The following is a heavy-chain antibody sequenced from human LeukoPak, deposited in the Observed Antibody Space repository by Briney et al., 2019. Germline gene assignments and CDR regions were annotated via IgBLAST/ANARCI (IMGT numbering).Heavy chain of an antibody. Sequence: PGGSPRLSCAASGFTFSSYWMSWVRQAPGKGLEWVANIKQDGSEKYYVDSVKGRFTISRDNAKNSLYLQMNSLRAEDTAVYYCARLDGQQLTSFFDYWGQGTLVTVSS. D-gene: IGHD6-13*01. V-gene: IGHV3-7*01. CDR2: IKQDGSEK. CDR3: ARLDGQQLTSFFDY. CDR1: GFTFSSYW. J-gene: IGHJ4*02.